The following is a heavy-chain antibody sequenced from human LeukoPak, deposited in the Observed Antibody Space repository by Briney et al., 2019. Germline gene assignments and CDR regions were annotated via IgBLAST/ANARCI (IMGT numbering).Heavy chain of an antibody. Sequence: PGGSLRLSCAASGFTFSSHGMHWVRQAPGKGLEWVAFIQNDGNEKYYAGSVKGRYTICRDNSKNTLYLQMNSRRTEDTADYYCAKRGTVTSNFEYWGQGTLVTVSS. CDR1: GFTFSSHG. D-gene: IGHD4-17*01. J-gene: IGHJ4*02. CDR3: AKRGTVTSNFEY. CDR2: IQNDGNEK. V-gene: IGHV3-30*02.